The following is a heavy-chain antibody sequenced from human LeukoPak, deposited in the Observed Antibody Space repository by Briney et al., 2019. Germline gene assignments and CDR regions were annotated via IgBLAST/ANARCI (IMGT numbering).Heavy chain of an antibody. D-gene: IGHD3-10*01. CDR2: ISSSSSYT. CDR3: ARVRGSGSYPYYFDY. Sequence: GGSLRPSCAASGFTFSDYYMSWIRQAPGKGLEWVSYISSSSSYTNYADSVKGRFTISRDNAKNSLYLQMNSLRAEDTAVYYCARVRGSGSYPYYFDYWGQGTLVTVSS. CDR1: GFTFSDYY. J-gene: IGHJ4*02. V-gene: IGHV3-11*06.